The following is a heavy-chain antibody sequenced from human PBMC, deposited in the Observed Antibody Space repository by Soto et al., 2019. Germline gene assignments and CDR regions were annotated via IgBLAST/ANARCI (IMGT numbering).Heavy chain of an antibody. CDR2: IYHSGST. CDR3: ASTPTPFSSGFDP. Sequence: SETLSLTCAVSGGSISSSNWWSWVRQPPGKGLEWIGEIYHSGSTNYNPSLKSRVTISVDKSKNQFSLKLSSVTAADTAVYYCASTPTPFSSGFDPWGQGTLVTVSS. J-gene: IGHJ5*02. CDR1: GGSISSSNW. V-gene: IGHV4-4*02.